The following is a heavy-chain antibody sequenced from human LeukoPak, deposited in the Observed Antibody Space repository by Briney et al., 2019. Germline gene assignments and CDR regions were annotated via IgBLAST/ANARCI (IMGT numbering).Heavy chain of an antibody. J-gene: IGHJ4*02. CDR2: VSADGGNK. Sequence: GRSLRLSCAASGFTFSSFPMHWVRQAPGKGLEWVAVVSADGGNKYYAHSVKGRFTISRDNSKNTLYLQMNSLRAEDTALYYCARGLWLQGWSDSWGQGTLVTVSS. V-gene: IGHV3-30*04. CDR3: ARGLWLQGWSDS. D-gene: IGHD5-18*01. CDR1: GFTFSSFP.